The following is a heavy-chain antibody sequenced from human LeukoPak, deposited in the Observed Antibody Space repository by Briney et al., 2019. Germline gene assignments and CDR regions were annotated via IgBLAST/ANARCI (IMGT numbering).Heavy chain of an antibody. D-gene: IGHD2-2*01. CDR2: IYTSGST. CDR1: GGSISSYY. Sequence: PSETLSLTCTVSGGSISSYYWSWIRQPPGKGLEWIGYIYTSGSTNYNPSLKSRVTISVGTSKNQFSLKLSSVAAADTAVYYCARLYCSSTTCYLDYWGQGTLVTVSS. CDR3: ARLYCSSTTCYLDY. J-gene: IGHJ4*02. V-gene: IGHV4-4*09.